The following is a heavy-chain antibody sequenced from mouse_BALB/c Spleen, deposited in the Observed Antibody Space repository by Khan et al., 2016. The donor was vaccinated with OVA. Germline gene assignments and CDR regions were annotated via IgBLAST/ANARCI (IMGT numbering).Heavy chain of an antibody. CDR2: IFPGTGTT. CDR3: ARGYFGNYEFVY. CDR1: DYTFTSYW. V-gene: IGHV1S132*01. Sequence: QVQLQQSGAEVVKPGASVKLSCKTTDYTFTSYWIQWIEQRPGQGLGWIGQIFPGTGTTYYNENFKGKATLTVDTSSSTAYMQLISLTSEDSAVYVCARGYFGNYEFVYWGQGTLVTVSP. D-gene: IGHD2-1*01. J-gene: IGHJ3*01.